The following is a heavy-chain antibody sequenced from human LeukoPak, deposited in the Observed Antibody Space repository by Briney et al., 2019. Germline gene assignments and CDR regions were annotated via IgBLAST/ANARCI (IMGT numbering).Heavy chain of an antibody. D-gene: IGHD6-13*01. J-gene: IGHJ3*02. CDR1: GFTFSTYN. CDR2: ISGSRTYI. CDR3: ARGLDVVAASNDAFDI. Sequence: GGSLRLSCAASGFTFSTYNMNWVRQAPGKGLEWVSSISGSRTYIYYADSVRGRFTISRDNAKKSLYLQMNSLRGEDTAVYYCARGLDVVAASNDAFDIWGQGTMVTVSS. V-gene: IGHV3-21*01.